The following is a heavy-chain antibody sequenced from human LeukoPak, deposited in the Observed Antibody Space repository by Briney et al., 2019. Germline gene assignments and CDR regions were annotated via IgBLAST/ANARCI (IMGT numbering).Heavy chain of an antibody. J-gene: IGHJ4*02. CDR2: INPNSGGT. CDR1: GYTFAGYY. Sequence: ASVNVSCTASGYTFAGYYMHWVRQAPGQGLEWMGWINPNSGGTNYAQKFQGRVTMTRDTSISTAYMELSRLRSDDTAVYYCARDQDSSSPGDYWGQGTLVTVSS. D-gene: IGHD6-6*01. CDR3: ARDQDSSSPGDY. V-gene: IGHV1-2*02.